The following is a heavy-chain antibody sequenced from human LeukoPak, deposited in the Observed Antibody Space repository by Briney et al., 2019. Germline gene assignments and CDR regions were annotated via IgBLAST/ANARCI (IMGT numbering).Heavy chain of an antibody. D-gene: IGHD4-17*01. CDR1: GFTFSVYS. J-gene: IGHJ4*02. Sequence: GGSLRLSCAASGFTFSVYSMNWVRQAPGKGLEWVSSISSSSSYIYYADSVQGRSTISRDNAENSLFLQMNSLRAEDTAVYYCARNRNDYGDYVYDSWGQGTLVTVSS. V-gene: IGHV3-21*01. CDR3: ARNRNDYGDYVYDS. CDR2: ISSSSSYI.